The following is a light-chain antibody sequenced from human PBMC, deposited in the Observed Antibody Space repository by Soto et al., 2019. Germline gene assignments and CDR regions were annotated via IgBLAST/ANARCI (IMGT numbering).Light chain of an antibody. Sequence: QSVLTQPPSVSGAPGQRVTISCAGSTSSIGTGYDVHWYQQLPGTAPKLLIYDNTNRPSGVPDRFSGSKSGTSASLAITGLQAEDEADYYCQSYDSSLSGSEVFGTGTKVTVL. V-gene: IGLV1-40*01. J-gene: IGLJ1*01. CDR1: TSSIGTGYD. CDR2: DNT. CDR3: QSYDSSLSGSEV.